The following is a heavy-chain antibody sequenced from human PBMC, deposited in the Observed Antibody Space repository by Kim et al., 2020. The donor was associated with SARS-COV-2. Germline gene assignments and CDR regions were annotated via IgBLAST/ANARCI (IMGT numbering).Heavy chain of an antibody. D-gene: IGHD6-13*01. J-gene: IGHJ6*02. CDR3: ARFSIAAVHYYYGMDV. CDR1: GYTFTSYA. Sequence: ASVKVSCKASGYTFTSYAMNWVRQAPGQGLEWMGWINTNTGNPTYAQGCTGRSVFSLDTSVSTAYLQISSLKAEDTAVYYCARFSIAAVHYYYGMDVWGQGTTGTVS. CDR2: INTNTGNP. V-gene: IGHV7-4-1*02.